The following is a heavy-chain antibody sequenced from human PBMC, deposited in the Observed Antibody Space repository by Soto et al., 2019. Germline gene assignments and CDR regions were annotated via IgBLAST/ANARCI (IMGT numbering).Heavy chain of an antibody. V-gene: IGHV3-23*01. CDR1: GFTFSTYA. D-gene: IGHD4-17*01. CDR3: AKKGVTTPTSYFFDY. Sequence: GGSLRLSCAASGFTFSTYAMSWVRQAPGKGPEWVSGISDNGVNRYYADSVKGRFTISRDNSKNTLYLQMNSLGAEDTALYFCAKKGVTTPTSYFFDYWGQGTLVTVS. J-gene: IGHJ4*02. CDR2: ISDNGVNR.